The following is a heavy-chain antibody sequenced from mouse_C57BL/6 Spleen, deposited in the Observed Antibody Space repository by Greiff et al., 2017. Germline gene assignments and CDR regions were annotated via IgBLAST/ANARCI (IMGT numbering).Heavy chain of an antibody. CDR2: IRNKANGYTT. CDR1: GFTFTDYY. D-gene: IGHD2-5*01. J-gene: IGHJ2*01. Sequence: EVKLMESGGGLVQPGGSLSLSCAASGFTFTDYYMSWVRQPPGKALEWLGFIRNKANGYTTEYSASVKGRFTISRDNSQSILYLQMNALRAEDSATYYGARDEGSLYSNYVDYWGQGDTLTVTS. CDR3: ARDEGSLYSNYVDY. V-gene: IGHV7-3*01.